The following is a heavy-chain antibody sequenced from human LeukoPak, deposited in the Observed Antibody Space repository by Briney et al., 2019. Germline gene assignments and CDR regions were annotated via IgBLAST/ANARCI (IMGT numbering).Heavy chain of an antibody. CDR1: GYSFTSYW. J-gene: IGHJ5*02. V-gene: IGHV5-51*01. Sequence: GESLKISCKGSGYSFTSYWIGWVRQMPGKGLEWMEIIYPGDSDTRYSPSFQGQVTISADKSISTAYLQWSSLKASDTAMYYCARRHCSSTSCYKREGYNWFDPWGQGTLVTVSS. D-gene: IGHD2-2*01. CDR3: ARRHCSSTSCYKREGYNWFDP. CDR2: IYPGDSDT.